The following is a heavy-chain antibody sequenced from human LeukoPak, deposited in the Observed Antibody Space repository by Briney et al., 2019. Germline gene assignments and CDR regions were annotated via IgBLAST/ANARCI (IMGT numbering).Heavy chain of an antibody. J-gene: IGHJ6*03. CDR1: GYTFTSYG. D-gene: IGHD2-2*01. V-gene: IGHV1-18*01. Sequence: ASVKVSRKASGYTFTSYGISLVRQAPGPALEWMGWTSAYNGNTDYAQKLQDRVTMTTDTSTSTAYMELRSLRSEDTAVYYCARAGGEVVVVPAAPTVYMDVWGKGTTVTVSS. CDR3: ARAGGEVVVVPAAPTVYMDV. CDR2: TSAYNGNT.